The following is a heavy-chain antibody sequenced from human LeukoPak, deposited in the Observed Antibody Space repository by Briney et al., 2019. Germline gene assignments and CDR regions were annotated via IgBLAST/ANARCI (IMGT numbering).Heavy chain of an antibody. CDR1: GGSISSYY. D-gene: IGHD6-13*01. V-gene: IGHV4-59*01. CDR2: IYYSGST. J-gene: IGHJ5*02. Sequence: SETLSLTCIVSGGSISSYYWSWIRQPPGKGLEWIGYIYYSGSTNYNPSLKSRVTISVDTSKNQFSLKLSSVTAADTAVYYCARDGGIAAAGYNWFDPWGQGTLVTVSS. CDR3: ARDGGIAAAGYNWFDP.